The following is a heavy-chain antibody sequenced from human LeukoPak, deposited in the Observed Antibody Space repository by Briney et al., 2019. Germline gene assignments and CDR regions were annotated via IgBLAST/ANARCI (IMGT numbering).Heavy chain of an antibody. V-gene: IGHV3-30-3*01. CDR3: ASPAAVAGTLFDY. D-gene: IGHD6-19*01. Sequence: GGSLRLSCAASGFTFSSYAMHWVRQAPGKGLEWVAVISYDGSNKYYADSVKGRFTISRDNSKNTLYLQMNSLRAEDTAVYYCASPAAVAGTLFDYWGQGTLVTVSS. J-gene: IGHJ4*02. CDR1: GFTFSSYA. CDR2: ISYDGSNK.